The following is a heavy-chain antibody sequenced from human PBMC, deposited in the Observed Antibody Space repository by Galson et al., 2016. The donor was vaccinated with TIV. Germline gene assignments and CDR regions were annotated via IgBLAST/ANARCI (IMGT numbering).Heavy chain of an antibody. J-gene: IGHJ6*02. CDR2: IYRGDGT. CDR3: ARERRHCGTNCYLRYYYGMDV. CDR1: GFTVTDNY. D-gene: IGHD2-21*01. Sequence: SLRLSCAASGFTVTDNYINWVRQAPGKGLEWVSVIYRGDGTHYADSVKGRFTVSRDNSKNTLYLQMDSLRTDDTAVYYCARERRHCGTNCYLRYYYGMDVWGQGTTVTVSS. V-gene: IGHV3-66*02.